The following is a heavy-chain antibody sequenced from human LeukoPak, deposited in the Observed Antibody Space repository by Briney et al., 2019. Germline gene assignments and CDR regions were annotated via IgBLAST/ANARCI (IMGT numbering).Heavy chain of an antibody. CDR3: ARPRTLVRGVIGYYFDY. CDR1: GYTFTSYW. J-gene: IGHJ4*02. D-gene: IGHD3-10*01. Sequence: GESLKISCKGSGYTFTSYWIGWVRQMPEKGLEWMGIIYPGDSDTRYSPSFQGQVTISADRSINTAYLHWSSLQASDTAIYYCARPRTLVRGVIGYYFDYWGEGTLVTVSS. V-gene: IGHV5-51*01. CDR2: IYPGDSDT.